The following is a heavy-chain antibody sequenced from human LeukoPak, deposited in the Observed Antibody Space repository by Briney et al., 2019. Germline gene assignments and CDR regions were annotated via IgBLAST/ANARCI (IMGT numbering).Heavy chain of an antibody. V-gene: IGHV4-59*01. CDR3: ARGGGGGYYYYYMDV. CDR2: IYYSGST. CDR1: GGSISSYY. J-gene: IGHJ6*03. Sequence: SETLSLTCTVSGGSISSYYWSWIRQPPGKGLEWIGYIYYSGSTNYNPSLKSRVTISVDTSKNQFSLKLSSVTAADTAVYYCARGGGGGYYYYYMDVRGKGTTVTVSS. D-gene: IGHD2-21*01.